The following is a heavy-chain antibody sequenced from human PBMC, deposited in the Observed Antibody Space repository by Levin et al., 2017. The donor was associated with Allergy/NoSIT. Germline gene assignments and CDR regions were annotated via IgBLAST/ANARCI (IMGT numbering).Heavy chain of an antibody. CDR2: IYYSGST. CDR3: ARHLTGHGFDAFDI. D-gene: IGHD3-9*01. V-gene: IGHV4-39*01. CDR1: GGSISSSSYY. Sequence: SETLSLTCTVSGGSISSSSYYWGWIRQPPGKGLEWIGSIYYSGSTYYNPSLKSRVTISVDTSKNQFSLKLSSVTAADTAVYYCARHLTGHGFDAFDIWGQGTMVTVSS. J-gene: IGHJ3*02.